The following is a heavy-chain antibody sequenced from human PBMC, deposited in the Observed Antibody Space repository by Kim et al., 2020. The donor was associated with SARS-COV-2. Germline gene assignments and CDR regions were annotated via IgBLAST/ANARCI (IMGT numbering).Heavy chain of an antibody. Sequence: GGSLRLSCAASGFTFSSYGMHWVRQAPGKGLEWVAVIWYDGSNKYYADSVKGRFTISRDNSKNTLYLQMNSLRAEDTAVYYCARAGDSSGYYYEDAFDIWGQGTMVTVSS. J-gene: IGHJ3*02. CDR1: GFTFSSYG. CDR2: IWYDGSNK. V-gene: IGHV3-33*01. CDR3: ARAGDSSGYYYEDAFDI. D-gene: IGHD3-22*01.